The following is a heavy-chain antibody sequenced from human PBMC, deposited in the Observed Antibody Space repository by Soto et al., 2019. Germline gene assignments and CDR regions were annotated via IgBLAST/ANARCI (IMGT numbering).Heavy chain of an antibody. CDR2: ISSSSSYI. D-gene: IGHD4-17*01. V-gene: IGHV3-21*01. Sequence: EVQLVESGGGLVKPGGSLRLSCAASGFTFSSYSMNWVRQSPGKGLEWVSSISSSSSYIYYADSVKGQFTISRDNAKNSLYLQINSLRAEDTAVYYCARAGDFYGDYCDHYGMDVWGQGTTVTVSS. CDR3: ARAGDFYGDYCDHYGMDV. J-gene: IGHJ6*02. CDR1: GFTFSSYS.